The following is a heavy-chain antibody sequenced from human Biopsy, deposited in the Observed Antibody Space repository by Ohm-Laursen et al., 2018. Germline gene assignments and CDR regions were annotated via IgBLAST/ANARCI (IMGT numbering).Heavy chain of an antibody. CDR1: GASVTSGSYY. Sequence: SVTLSLTCTVSGASVTSGSYYWSWIRQPPGKGLEWLGYISNIGSTNYNPSLKSRVTISVDTSKNHFSLKLTSVTAADTAVYYCARESALAGDFDSWGQGTLVTVSS. CDR3: ARESALAGDFDS. J-gene: IGHJ4*02. CDR2: ISNIGST. D-gene: IGHD6-19*01. V-gene: IGHV4-61*01.